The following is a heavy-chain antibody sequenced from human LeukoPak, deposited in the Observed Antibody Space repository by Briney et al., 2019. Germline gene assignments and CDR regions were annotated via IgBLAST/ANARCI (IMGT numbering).Heavy chain of an antibody. V-gene: IGHV1-69*01. CDR2: IIPIFGTA. CDR1: GGTFSSYA. Sequence: SVKVSCKASGGTFSSYAISWVRQAPGQGLEWMGGIIPIFGTANYAQKFQGRVTITADESTSTAYMELSSLRSEDTAVYYCARDRQVGCSSTGCYSPPFDPWGQGTLVTVSS. J-gene: IGHJ5*02. CDR3: ARDRQVGCSSTGCYSPPFDP. D-gene: IGHD2-2*01.